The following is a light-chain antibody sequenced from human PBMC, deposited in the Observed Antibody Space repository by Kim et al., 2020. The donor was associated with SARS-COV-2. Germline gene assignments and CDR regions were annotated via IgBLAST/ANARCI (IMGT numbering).Light chain of an antibody. CDR3: EKYNSAPWT. J-gene: IGKJ1*01. V-gene: IGKV1-27*01. Sequence: ASVGDTVNITCRASQGIGTYLAWDQQKPRKHPVLLISAASALQSGVPFRCSGSGSVTEFTLTINSLQPENVATYFSEKYNSAPWTFGQGTQMDIK. CDR1: QGIGTY. CDR2: AAS.